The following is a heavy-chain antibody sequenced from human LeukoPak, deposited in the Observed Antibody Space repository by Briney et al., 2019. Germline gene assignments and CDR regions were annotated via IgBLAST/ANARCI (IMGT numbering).Heavy chain of an antibody. D-gene: IGHD3-3*01. V-gene: IGHV4-34*01. Sequence: SETLSLNCAVYGGTFNNYSWSWIRQPPGKGLEWIGEINHSGSTNYNPSLKSRVTISVDTSKNQFSLKLSSVTAADTAVYYCARSSRHYDFWSGFDYYDVWGKGTTVTVSS. CDR1: GGTFNNYS. CDR2: INHSGST. CDR3: ARSSRHYDFWSGFDYYDV. J-gene: IGHJ6*04.